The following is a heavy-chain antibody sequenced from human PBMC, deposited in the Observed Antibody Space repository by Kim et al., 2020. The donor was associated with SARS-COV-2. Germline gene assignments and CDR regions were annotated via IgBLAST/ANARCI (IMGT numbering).Heavy chain of an antibody. J-gene: IGHJ6*02. V-gene: IGHV3-9*01. CDR1: GFTFGDYA. CDR2: ISWNSGSI. D-gene: IGHD2-15*01. Sequence: GGSLRLSCAASGFTFGDYAMHWVRQAPGKGLEWVSGISWNSGSIGYADSVKGRFTISRDNAKNSLYLQMNSLRAEDTALYYCAKDIWGGSCYSGIHCYYYYGMDVWGQGTTVTVSS. CDR3: AKDIWGGSCYSGIHCYYYYGMDV.